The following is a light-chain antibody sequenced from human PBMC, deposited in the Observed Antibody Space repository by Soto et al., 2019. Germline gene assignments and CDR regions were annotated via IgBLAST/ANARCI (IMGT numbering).Light chain of an antibody. J-gene: IGKJ1*01. CDR1: QSISSY. Sequence: DIQMTHSPSSLSASLGDRVTITCRASQSISSYLNWYQHKPGKAPELLIYAASTLQSGVPSRFSGSGAGTDFTLTISSLQPEDFATYYCQQSYGTPRFGQGTKVDIK. CDR2: AAS. V-gene: IGKV1-39*01. CDR3: QQSYGTPR.